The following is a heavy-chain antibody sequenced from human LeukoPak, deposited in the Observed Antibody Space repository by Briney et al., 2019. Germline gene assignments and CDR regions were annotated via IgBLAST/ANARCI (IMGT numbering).Heavy chain of an antibody. V-gene: IGHV3-30-3*01. CDR1: GFTFSSYA. Sequence: PGGSLRLSCAASGFTFSSYAMHWVRQAPGKGLEWVAVISYDGSNKYYADSVKGRFTISRDNSKNTLYLQMNSLRAEDTAVYYCARERAEGWKYYYYYGMDVWGQGTTVTVSS. CDR2: ISYDGSNK. CDR3: ARERAEGWKYYYYYGMDV. D-gene: IGHD1-1*01. J-gene: IGHJ6*02.